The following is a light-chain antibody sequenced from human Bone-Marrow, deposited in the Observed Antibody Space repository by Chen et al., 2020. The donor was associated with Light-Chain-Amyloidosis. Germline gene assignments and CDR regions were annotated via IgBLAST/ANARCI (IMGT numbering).Light chain of an antibody. Sequence: SYVLTQPSSVSVAPGQTAPTACGGNNIVSTSVHWYQQTPGQAPLLVVYDDSDRPSGIPERLSGSNSGNTATLTISRVEAGDEADYYCQVWDRSSDRPVFGGGTKLTVL. V-gene: IGLV3-21*02. J-gene: IGLJ3*02. CDR1: NIVSTS. CDR2: DDS. CDR3: QVWDRSSDRPV.